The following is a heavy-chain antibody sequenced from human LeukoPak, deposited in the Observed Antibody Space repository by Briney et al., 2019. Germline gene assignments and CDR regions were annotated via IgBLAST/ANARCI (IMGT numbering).Heavy chain of an antibody. CDR1: GGTFSSYA. Sequence: ASVKVSCKASGGTFSSYAISWVRQAPGQGLEWMGGIIPIFGTANYAQKFQGRVTITADESTSTAYMELSSLRSEDTAVYFCASAPRYSSSWPNNWFDPWGQGTLVTVSS. CDR3: ASAPRYSSSWPNNWFDP. V-gene: IGHV1-69*13. J-gene: IGHJ5*02. D-gene: IGHD6-13*01. CDR2: IIPIFGTA.